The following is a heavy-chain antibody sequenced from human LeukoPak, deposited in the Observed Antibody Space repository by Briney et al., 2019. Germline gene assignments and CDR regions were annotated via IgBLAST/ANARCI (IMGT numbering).Heavy chain of an antibody. V-gene: IGHV3-7*01. CDR1: GFGFSNFW. Sequence: GGSLRLSCAASGFGFSNFWMSWVRQAPGKGPEWVANIKEDGSLKNYVDSVEGRFTISRDNAKNSLYLQMNSLRAEDSGVYYCARDQGGSSSYWGQGTLVTVSS. D-gene: IGHD6-13*01. CDR2: IKEDGSLK. J-gene: IGHJ4*02. CDR3: ARDQGGSSSY.